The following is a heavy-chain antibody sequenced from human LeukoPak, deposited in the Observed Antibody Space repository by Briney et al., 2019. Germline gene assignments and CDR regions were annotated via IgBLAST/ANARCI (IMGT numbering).Heavy chain of an antibody. V-gene: IGHV7-4-1*02. CDR3: ARVRAPDYYYYYYMDV. CDR2: INTNTGNP. J-gene: IGHJ6*03. Sequence: ASVKVSCKASGYTFTNFGINWVRQAPGQGLEWVGWINTNTGNPSYVQGFAGRFVFSLDTSVNTAYLQINSLKAEDTAVYYCARVRAPDYYYYYYMDVWGKGTTVTISS. CDR1: GYTFTNFG.